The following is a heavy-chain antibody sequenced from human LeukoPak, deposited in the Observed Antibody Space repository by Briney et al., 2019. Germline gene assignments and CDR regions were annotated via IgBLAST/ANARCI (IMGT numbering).Heavy chain of an antibody. CDR2: ISYDGSNK. V-gene: IGHV3-30-3*01. CDR3: ARETYRLTTSWYFDL. J-gene: IGHJ2*01. Sequence: SGGSLRLSCAASGFTFSSYAMHWVRQAPVKGLEWVAVISYDGSNKYYADSVKGRFTISRDNSKNTLYLQMNSLRAEDTAVCYCARETYRLTTSWYFDLWGRGTLVTVSS. D-gene: IGHD4-17*01. CDR1: GFTFSSYA.